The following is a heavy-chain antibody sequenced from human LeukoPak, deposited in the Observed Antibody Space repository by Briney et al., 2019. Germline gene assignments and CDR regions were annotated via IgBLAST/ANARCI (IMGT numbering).Heavy chain of an antibody. CDR2: IYSGGST. CDR3: ARVDSRSGSSFSAS. Sequence: PGGSLRLSCAASGYTVSSNYMSWVRQAPGKGLEWVSVIYSGGSTYYADSVKGRFTVSRDNSKNTLSLQSDSLKPEDTAVYFCARVDSRSGSSFSASWGQEPWSSSP. V-gene: IGHV3-53*05. D-gene: IGHD6-13*01. J-gene: IGHJ4*02. CDR1: GYTVSSNY.